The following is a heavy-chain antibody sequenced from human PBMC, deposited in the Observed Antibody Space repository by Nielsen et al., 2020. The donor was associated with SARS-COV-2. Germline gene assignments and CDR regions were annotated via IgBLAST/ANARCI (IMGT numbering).Heavy chain of an antibody. CDR3: ARAAVSTVGWFDP. J-gene: IGHJ5*02. CDR2: LSSRGSA. CDR1: GGSISSNNYY. V-gene: IGHV4-39*07. D-gene: IGHD4-11*01. Sequence: GSLRFSCTVSGGSISSNNYYWVWIRQPPGKGLEWIGSLSSRGSAYYNPSLRNRVTMSADTSKNQFSLRLSSGTAADTAVYYCARAAVSTVGWFDPWGQGTLVTVSS.